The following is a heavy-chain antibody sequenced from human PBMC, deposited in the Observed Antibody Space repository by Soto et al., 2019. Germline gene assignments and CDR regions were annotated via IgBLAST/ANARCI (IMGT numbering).Heavy chain of an antibody. J-gene: IGHJ4*02. CDR2: FDPEDGET. CDR1: GYILTKLS. CDR3: ATGITIVGAGSYFDY. D-gene: IGHD1-26*01. V-gene: IGHV1-24*01. Sequence: ASVKVSCKVSGYILTKLSMHWVRQAPGKGLEWMGGFDPEDGETIYAQKFQGRVTMTEDISTDTAYMELSSLRSEDTAMYYCATGITIVGAGSYFDYWGQGTLVTVSS.